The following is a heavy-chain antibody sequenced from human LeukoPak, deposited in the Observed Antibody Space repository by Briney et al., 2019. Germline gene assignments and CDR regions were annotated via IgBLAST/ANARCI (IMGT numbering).Heavy chain of an antibody. CDR3: AKDARRTSGWYFFDY. J-gene: IGHJ4*02. CDR2: ISGSGDIT. CDR1: GFSFSSYA. D-gene: IGHD6-19*01. V-gene: IGHV3-23*01. Sequence: GGSLRLSCAASGFSFSSYAMSWVRQAPGKGLEWVSGISGSGDITYYADSVKGRFTISRDNSKNTLFLQMNSLRAEDTAVYYCAKDARRTSGWYFFDYWGQGTLVTVSS.